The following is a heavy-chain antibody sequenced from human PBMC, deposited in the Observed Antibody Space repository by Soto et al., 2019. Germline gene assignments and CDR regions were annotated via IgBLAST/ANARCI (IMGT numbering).Heavy chain of an antibody. D-gene: IGHD1-26*01. CDR3: AKDGVEWELAPYYFDY. CDR2: ISGSGGST. Sequence: PGGSLRLSCAASGFTFSSYAMSWVRQAPGKGLEWASAISGSGGSTYYADSVKGRFTISRNNSKNTLYLQMNSLRAEDTAVYYCAKDGVEWELAPYYFDYWGQGTQVTVSS. J-gene: IGHJ4*02. CDR1: GFTFSSYA. V-gene: IGHV3-23*01.